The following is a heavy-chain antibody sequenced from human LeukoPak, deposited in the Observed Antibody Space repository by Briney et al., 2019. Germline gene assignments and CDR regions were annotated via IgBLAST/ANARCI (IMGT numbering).Heavy chain of an antibody. V-gene: IGHV1-2*02. CDR3: ARAGKIMITMVRGALASRDAFDI. Sequence: RASVKVSCKASGYTFADYYIHWVRQAPGQGLEWVGWMNPNSGNTNYAPKFQGRVTMTRDTSISTAYMELNRLTSDDTAVYYCARAGKIMITMVRGALASRDAFDIWGQGTMVTVSS. D-gene: IGHD3-10*01. CDR1: GYTFADYY. J-gene: IGHJ3*02. CDR2: MNPNSGNT.